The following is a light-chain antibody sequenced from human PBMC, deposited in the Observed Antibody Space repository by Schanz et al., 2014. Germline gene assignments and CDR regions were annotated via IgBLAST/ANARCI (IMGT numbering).Light chain of an antibody. CDR1: QSVGSN. J-gene: IGKJ3*01. CDR3: QHYGSSPLFT. V-gene: IGKV3-15*01. Sequence: EIVMTQFPATLSVSPGESATLSCRASQSVGSNLAWYQQIPGQAPRLLIFGASTRATGIPARFSGSGSGTDFTLTISRLEPEDFAVYYCQHYGSSPLFTFGPGTKVDIK. CDR2: GAS.